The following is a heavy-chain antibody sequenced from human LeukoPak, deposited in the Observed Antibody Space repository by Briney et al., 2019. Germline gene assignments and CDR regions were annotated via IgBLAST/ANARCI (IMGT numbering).Heavy chain of an antibody. CDR2: IIPIFGIA. J-gene: IGHJ5*02. CDR3: ARARIAAAVTYNWFDP. Sequence: ASVKVSCKASGGTFSSYAISWVRQAPGHGLEWMGRIIPIFGIANYAQKFQGRVTITADKSTSTAYMELSSLRSEDTAVYYCARARIAAAVTYNWFDPWGQGTLVTVSS. V-gene: IGHV1-69*04. CDR1: GGTFSSYA. D-gene: IGHD6-13*01.